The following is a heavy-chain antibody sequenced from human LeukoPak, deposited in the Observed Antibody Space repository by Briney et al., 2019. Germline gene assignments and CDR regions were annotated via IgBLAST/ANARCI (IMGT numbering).Heavy chain of an antibody. CDR2: IYYRGIT. Sequence: SETLSLTCTVSGGSISSSSYYWGWIRQPPGKGLEWIASIYYRGITYYNPSLKSRVTISVDTSKNQFSLKLSSVTAADTAVYYCARVVYDSSTYPKSYFDFWGQGTLVTVSS. D-gene: IGHD3-22*01. CDR1: GGSISSSSYY. V-gene: IGHV4-39*07. J-gene: IGHJ4*02. CDR3: ARVVYDSSTYPKSYFDF.